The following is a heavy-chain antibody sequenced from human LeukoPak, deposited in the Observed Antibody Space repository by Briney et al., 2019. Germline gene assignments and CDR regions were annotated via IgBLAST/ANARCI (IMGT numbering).Heavy chain of an antibody. Sequence: ASVKVSCKVSGYTLTELSMHWVRQAPGKGLEWMGGFDPEDGETIYAQKFQGRVTMTEDTSTDTAYMELSSLRSEDTAVYYCAIDLRYSSGPHWFDPWGQGTLVTVSS. CDR1: GYTLTELS. CDR2: FDPEDGET. CDR3: AIDLRYSSGPHWFDP. D-gene: IGHD6-19*01. V-gene: IGHV1-24*01. J-gene: IGHJ5*02.